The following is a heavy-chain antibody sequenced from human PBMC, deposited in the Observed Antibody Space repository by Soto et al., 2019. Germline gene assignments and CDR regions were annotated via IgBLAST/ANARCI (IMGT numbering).Heavy chain of an antibody. CDR3: QRVTTVHYDILKGYYYPAVPTSDY. J-gene: IGHJ4*02. Sequence: SETLSLSCTVSGGSISSYYWSWIRQPPGKGLEWIGYIYYSGSTNYNPSLKSRVTISVDTSKNQFSLKLSSMTAADTAVCYCQRVTTVHYDILKGYYYPAVPTSDYLGQG. CDR1: GGSISSYY. V-gene: IGHV4-59*01. CDR2: IYYSGST. D-gene: IGHD3-9*01.